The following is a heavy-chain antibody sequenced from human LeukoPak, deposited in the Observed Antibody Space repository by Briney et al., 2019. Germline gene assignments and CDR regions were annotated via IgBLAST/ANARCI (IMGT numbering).Heavy chain of an antibody. Sequence: HPGGSLRLSCTASGFTFSSYGMHWVRQAPGKGLEWVAVIWYDGSNKYYADSVKGRFTISRDNAKNSLYLQMNSLRAEDTAVYYCARAGDYGDYGDAFDIWGQGTMVTVSS. CDR2: IWYDGSNK. CDR1: GFTFSSYG. CDR3: ARAGDYGDYGDAFDI. D-gene: IGHD4-17*01. V-gene: IGHV3-33*08. J-gene: IGHJ3*02.